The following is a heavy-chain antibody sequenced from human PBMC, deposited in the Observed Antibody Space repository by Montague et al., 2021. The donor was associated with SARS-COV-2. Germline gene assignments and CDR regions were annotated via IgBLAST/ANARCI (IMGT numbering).Heavy chain of an antibody. Sequence: SLRLSCAASGFIFSNYAVSWVRQAPGKGLEWVSTISSIGNTHYTDAVTGRFTISRDNTKNSVYLHVDNLRAADTAVYYCATWMDIHFDHWGQGTPVTVSS. V-gene: IGHV3-23*01. CDR3: ATWMDIHFDH. D-gene: IGHD5-12*01. CDR2: ISSIGNT. J-gene: IGHJ4*02. CDR1: GFIFSNYA.